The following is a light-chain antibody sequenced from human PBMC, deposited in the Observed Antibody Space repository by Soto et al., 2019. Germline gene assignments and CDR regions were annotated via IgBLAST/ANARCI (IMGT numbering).Light chain of an antibody. Sequence: EIVLTQSPATLSVSPGERATLSCRASQSVSSDLAWYQQKPGQAPRLLIYGASTRATGIPARFSGSGSGTEFTLTISSLQSEDFALYYCQDFNNWPWTFGQGTKVDIK. CDR3: QDFNNWPWT. V-gene: IGKV3-15*01. CDR2: GAS. J-gene: IGKJ1*01. CDR1: QSVSSD.